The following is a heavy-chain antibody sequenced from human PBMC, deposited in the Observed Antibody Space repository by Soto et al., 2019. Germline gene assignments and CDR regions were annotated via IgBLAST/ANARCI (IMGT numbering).Heavy chain of an antibody. CDR2: ISYDGSNK. D-gene: IGHD3-22*01. J-gene: IGHJ6*02. Sequence: QVQLVESGGGVVQPGRSLRLSCAASGFTFSSYAMHWVRQAPGEGLEWVAVISYDGSNKYYADSVKGRFTISRDNSKNTLYLQMNSLRAEDTAVYYCARDRVDYYDSSGYYREHYYYYYGMDVWGQGTTVTVSS. CDR1: GFTFSSYA. CDR3: ARDRVDYYDSSGYYREHYYYYYGMDV. V-gene: IGHV3-30-3*01.